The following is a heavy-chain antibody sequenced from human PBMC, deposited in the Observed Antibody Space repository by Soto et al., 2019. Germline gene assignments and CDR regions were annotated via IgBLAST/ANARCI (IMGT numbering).Heavy chain of an antibody. CDR3: AKEGTSRLYFFAD. D-gene: IGHD2-8*01. J-gene: IGHJ4*02. Sequence: GGSLRLSCAASGFTFSNYAMNWVRQAPGKGLEWVSTISGSGGSPYYADSVKGRFTISRDNSKNTLYLQMNSLRAGDSAIYYCAKEGTSRLYFFADWGQGSLVTGSS. CDR2: ISGSGGSP. V-gene: IGHV3-23*01. CDR1: GFTFSNYA.